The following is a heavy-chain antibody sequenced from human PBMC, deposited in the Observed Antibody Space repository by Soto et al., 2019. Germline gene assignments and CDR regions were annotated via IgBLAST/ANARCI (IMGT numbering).Heavy chain of an antibody. CDR2: IYYSGST. Sequence: SETLSLTCTVSGGSISSSSYYWGWVRQPPGKGLDWIGYIYYSGSTNYNPSLKSRVTISVDTSKNQFSLKLSSVTAADTAVYYCARRWGRRFVYWGPGTLVTVSS. CDR1: GGSISSSSYY. CDR3: ARRWGRRFVY. J-gene: IGHJ4*02. V-gene: IGHV4-61*05. D-gene: IGHD2-15*01.